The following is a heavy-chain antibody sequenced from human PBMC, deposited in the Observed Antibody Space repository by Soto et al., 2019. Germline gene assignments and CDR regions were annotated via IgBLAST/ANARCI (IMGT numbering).Heavy chain of an antibody. CDR2: IDWDDDK. J-gene: IGHJ6*02. D-gene: IGHD3-22*01. V-gene: IGHV2-70*01. Sequence: SGPTLVNPTQTLTLTCTFSGFSLSTSGMCVSWIRQPPGKALEWLALIDWDDDKYYSTSLKTRLTISKDTSKNQVVLTMTNMDPVDTATYYCARIFDDSSAQTGYYGMDVWGQGTTVTVSS. CDR1: GFSLSTSGMC. CDR3: ARIFDDSSAQTGYYGMDV.